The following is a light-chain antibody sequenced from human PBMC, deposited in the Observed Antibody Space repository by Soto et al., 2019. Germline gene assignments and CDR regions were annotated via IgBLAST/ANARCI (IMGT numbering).Light chain of an antibody. CDR2: AAS. V-gene: IGKV1-39*01. CDR3: QQSYSTPHT. J-gene: IGKJ4*01. Sequence: DIQMTQPPSSLSASVGDRVTITCRASQSISSYLNWYQQKPGKAPKLLIYAASSLQSGVPSRFSGSGSGTDLTLTISSLQPEDFATYYCQQSYSTPHTFGGGTKVEIK. CDR1: QSISSY.